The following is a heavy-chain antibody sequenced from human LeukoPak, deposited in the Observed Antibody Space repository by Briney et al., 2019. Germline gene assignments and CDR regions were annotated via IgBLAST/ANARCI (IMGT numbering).Heavy chain of an antibody. CDR1: GGSISSYY. J-gene: IGHJ4*02. D-gene: IGHD3-22*01. V-gene: IGHV4-4*07. CDR2: IYTSGST. CDR3: ARLPYYYDSSGYSDY. Sequence: SETLSLTCTVSGGSISSYYWCWIRQPAGKGLEWIGRIYTSGSTNYNPSLKSRVTMSVDTSKNQFSLKLSSVTAADTAVYYCARLPYYYDSSGYSDYWGQGTLVTVSS.